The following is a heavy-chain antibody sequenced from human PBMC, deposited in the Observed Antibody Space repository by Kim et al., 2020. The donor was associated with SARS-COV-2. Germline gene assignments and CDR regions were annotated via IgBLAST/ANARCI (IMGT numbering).Heavy chain of an antibody. D-gene: IGHD5-18*01. CDR1: GFTFSSYA. CDR3: AKTPGGYTYGRFYFDS. CDR2: ITGNGGTT. J-gene: IGHJ4*02. Sequence: GGSLRLSCAASGFTFSSYAMSWVRQAPWKGLEWVSAITGNGGTTYYADSVKGRFTIFRDNSKDTFYLQMNSLRAEDTAVYYCAKTPGGYTYGRFYFDSWGQGTLVTVSS. V-gene: IGHV3-23*01.